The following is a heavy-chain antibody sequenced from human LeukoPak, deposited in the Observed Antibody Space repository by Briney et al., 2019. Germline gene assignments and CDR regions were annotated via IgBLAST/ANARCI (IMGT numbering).Heavy chain of an antibody. CDR1: GGSISSSSYY. V-gene: IGHV4-39*01. D-gene: IGHD3-22*01. J-gene: IGHJ5*02. CDR2: IYYSGST. CDR3: ARHLPYYYDRSGYSS. Sequence: SETLSLTCTVSGGSISSSSYYWGWIRQPPGKGLEWIGSIYYSGSTYYNPSLKSRVTISVDTSKNQFSLKLSSVTAADTAVYYCARHLPYYYDRSGYSSWGQGTLVTVSS.